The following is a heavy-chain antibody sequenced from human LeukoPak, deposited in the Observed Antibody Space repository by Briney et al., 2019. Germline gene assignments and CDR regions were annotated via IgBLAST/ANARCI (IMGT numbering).Heavy chain of an antibody. CDR3: ASNVGMDV. CDR2: ISYDGSNK. J-gene: IGHJ6*02. V-gene: IGHV3-30*03. CDR1: GFTFSSYG. Sequence: GRSLRLSCAASGFTFSSYGMHWVRQAPGKGLEWVAVISYDGSNKYYADSVKGRFTISRDNSKNTLYLQMNSLRAEDTAVYYCASNVGMDVWGQGTRSPSP.